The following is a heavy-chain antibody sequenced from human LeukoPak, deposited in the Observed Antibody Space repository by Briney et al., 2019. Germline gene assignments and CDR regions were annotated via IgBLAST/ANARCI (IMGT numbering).Heavy chain of an antibody. CDR2: ISYDGSNT. J-gene: IGHJ4*02. CDR1: GFTFSTYA. CDR3: ATAGEYRFDH. V-gene: IGHV3-30-3*01. Sequence: GRSLRLSCAASGFTFSTYAMHWVRQAPGKGLEWVAVISYDGSNTYSADSVKGRFTISRDNAKNMLYLQMNSLRAEDTAVYYCATAGEYRFDHWGQGTLVTVSS. D-gene: IGHD3-10*01.